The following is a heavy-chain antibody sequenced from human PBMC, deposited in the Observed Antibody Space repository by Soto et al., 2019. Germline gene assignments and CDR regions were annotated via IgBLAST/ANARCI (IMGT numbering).Heavy chain of an antibody. V-gene: IGHV3-7*02. CDR3: AGIAARGPGWDL. D-gene: IGHD6-6*01. CDR2: IKQDGSEE. Sequence: EVQLVESGGGLVQPGGSLRLSCVDSGFTFSSSWMSWVRQAPVKGLEWVGNIKQDGSEENYVDSVTGRFTISRDNAKNSMYLQMNGLKAADTAVYYCAGIAARGPGWDLWGQGTTVTVSS. J-gene: IGHJ6*02. CDR1: GFTFSSSW.